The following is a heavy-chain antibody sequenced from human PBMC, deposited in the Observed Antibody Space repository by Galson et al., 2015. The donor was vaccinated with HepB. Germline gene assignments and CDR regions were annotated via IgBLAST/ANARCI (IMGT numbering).Heavy chain of an antibody. CDR3: TSQSPYDILTGYYINYFDY. CDR1: GFTFGDYA. D-gene: IGHD3-9*01. J-gene: IGHJ4*02. CDR2: IRSKAYGGTT. V-gene: IGHV3-49*04. Sequence: SLRLSCAASGFTFGDYAMSWVRQAPGKGLEWVGFIRSKAYGGTTEYAASVKGRFTISRDDSKSIAYLQMNSLKTEDAAVYYCTSQSPYDILTGYYINYFDYWGQGTLVTVSS.